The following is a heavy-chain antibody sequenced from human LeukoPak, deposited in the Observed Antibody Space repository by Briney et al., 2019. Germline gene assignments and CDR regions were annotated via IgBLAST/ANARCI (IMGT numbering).Heavy chain of an antibody. CDR3: ARGYNWGSPTRNFYYLDV. D-gene: IGHD7-27*01. Sequence: PLETLSLTCTVSGGSISSYYWSWIRQPAGKGLEWIGRIYTSGSTNYNPSLKSRVTMSVDTSKNQFSLKLRSVTAADTAVYYCARGYNWGSPTRNFYYLDVWGKGTTVTVSS. CDR2: IYTSGST. CDR1: GGSISSYY. J-gene: IGHJ6*03. V-gene: IGHV4-4*07.